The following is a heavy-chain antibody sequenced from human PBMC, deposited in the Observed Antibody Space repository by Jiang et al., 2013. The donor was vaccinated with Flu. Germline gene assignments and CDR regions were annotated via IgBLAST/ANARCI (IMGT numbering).Heavy chain of an antibody. Sequence: QLVESGGGLLQPGGSLRLSCAASGFTFSTYWIHWVRQGPGKGLVWVSQIAHDGRTINYADSVKGRFTISRDNAKNTVYLQMNSLTAEDTAVYYCARDIRGVGALDIWGQGTMVTVSS. CDR2: IAHDGRTI. CDR3: ARDIRGVGALDI. CDR1: GFTFSTYW. D-gene: IGHD1-26*01. J-gene: IGHJ3*02. V-gene: IGHV3-74*01.